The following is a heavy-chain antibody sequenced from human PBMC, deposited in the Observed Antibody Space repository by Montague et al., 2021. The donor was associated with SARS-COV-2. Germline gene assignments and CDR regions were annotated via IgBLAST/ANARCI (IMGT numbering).Heavy chain of an antibody. CDR1: GGSISSSSYY. V-gene: IGHV4-39*01. Sequence: SETLSLTCTVSGGSISSSSYYWGWIRQPPGKGLEWIGSIYYSGSTYYNPPLKSRVTIFVDTSKNQFPLKLSSVTAADTAVYYCARQWAQRLLEYWFDPWGQGTLVTVSS. D-gene: IGHD6-25*01. CDR3: ARQWAQRLLEYWFDP. J-gene: IGHJ5*02. CDR2: IYYSGST.